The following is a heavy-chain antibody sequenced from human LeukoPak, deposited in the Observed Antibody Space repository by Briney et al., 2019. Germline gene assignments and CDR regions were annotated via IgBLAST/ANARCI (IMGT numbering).Heavy chain of an antibody. CDR2: IYHSGST. V-gene: IGHV4-4*02. CDR3: ARRSLTRKFSGWYDGPHRAGIDY. D-gene: IGHD6-19*01. CDR1: GGSIGSSNW. J-gene: IGHJ4*02. Sequence: ASETLSLTCAVSGGSIGSSNWWSWVRPPPGKGLEWIGEIYHSGSTNYNPSLKSRVTISVDTSKNQFSLKLSSVTAADTAVYYCARRSLTRKFSGWYDGPHRAGIDYWGQGTLVTVSS.